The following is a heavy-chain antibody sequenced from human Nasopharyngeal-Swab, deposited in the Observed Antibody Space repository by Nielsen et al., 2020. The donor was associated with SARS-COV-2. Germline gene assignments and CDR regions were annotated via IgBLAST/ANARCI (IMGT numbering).Heavy chain of an antibody. D-gene: IGHD4-23*01. Sequence: GESLKISCAASGFTFSSYAMHWVRQAPGKGLEWVALVSYDGSNKYYADSVKGRFTISRDNSKNTLYLQMNSLRGEDTAVYYCTRDIGGKYGYWGQGNLVTVSS. CDR3: TRDIGGKYGY. CDR1: GFTFSSYA. CDR2: VSYDGSNK. V-gene: IGHV3-30-3*01. J-gene: IGHJ4*02.